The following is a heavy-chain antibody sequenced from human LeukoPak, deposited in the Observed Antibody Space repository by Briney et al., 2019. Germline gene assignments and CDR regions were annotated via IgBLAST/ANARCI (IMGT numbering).Heavy chain of an antibody. V-gene: IGHV4-34*01. Sequence: KPSETLSLTCAVYGGSFSGYYWSWIRQPPGKGLEWIGEINHSGSNNYNPSLKSRVSISVDTSMNQFSLKLSSVTAAETAVYYCARGYYDSSGYRLPHFDYWGQGTVVSVSS. CDR3: ARGYYDSSGYRLPHFDY. CDR1: GGSFSGYY. J-gene: IGHJ4*02. CDR2: INHSGSN. D-gene: IGHD3-22*01.